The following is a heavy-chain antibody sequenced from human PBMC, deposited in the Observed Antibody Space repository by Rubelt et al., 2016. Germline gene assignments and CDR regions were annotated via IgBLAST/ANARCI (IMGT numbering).Heavy chain of an antibody. Sequence: EVQLVESGGGLVQPGGSLRLSCAASGFTFTSYTMNWVRQAPGKGLEWVSSITSTSYYIHYADSVKGRFPIPRDKAKNDMYRKMSSLRAEDTAVYDCARYLFGDYAFDFWGQGTLVTVSS. J-gene: IGHJ4*02. CDR2: ITSTSYYI. CDR3: ARYLFGDYAFDF. V-gene: IGHV3-21*01. CDR1: GFTFTSYT. D-gene: IGHD4-17*01.